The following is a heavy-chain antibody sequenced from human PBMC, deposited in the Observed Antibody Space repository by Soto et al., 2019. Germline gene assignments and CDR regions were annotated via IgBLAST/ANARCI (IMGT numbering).Heavy chain of an antibody. CDR1: GDSIISYS. CDR3: AREGNLGRWIQPLDS. Sequence: PSETLSLTCTVSGDSIISYSWSWIRQPPGKGLEWIGNIHYNGNTKYSPSLKSRVTMSVDTSKNHFSLKLISVTTADTAVYFCAREGNLGRWIQPLDSWGQGTLVTVSS. D-gene: IGHD2-2*03. J-gene: IGHJ4*02. V-gene: IGHV4-59*01. CDR2: IHYNGNT.